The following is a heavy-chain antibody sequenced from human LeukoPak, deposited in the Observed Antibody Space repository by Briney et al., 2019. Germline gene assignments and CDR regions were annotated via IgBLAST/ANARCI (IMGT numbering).Heavy chain of an antibody. J-gene: IGHJ6*03. CDR1: GFTFSSYG. CDR2: ISTGGDST. V-gene: IGHV3-23*01. Sequence: GGTLRLSCAASGFTFSSYGMSWVRQAPGKGLEWVSTISTGGDSTYYADSVKGRFTISRDNSKNTLYLQMNSLRAEDTAVYYCAKWKWDYYYMDVWGKGTTITISS. CDR3: AKWKWDYYYMDV. D-gene: IGHD1-26*01.